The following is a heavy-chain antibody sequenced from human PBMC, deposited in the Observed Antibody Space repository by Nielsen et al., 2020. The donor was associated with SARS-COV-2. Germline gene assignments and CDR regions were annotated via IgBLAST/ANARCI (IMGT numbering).Heavy chain of an antibody. J-gene: IGHJ3*02. CDR2: SDHSWRI. Sequence: SETLSLTCAVSGGSIRNTYWGWIRQPPGKRLAGMAYSDHSWRINYNPSLKSRATISADTSRDQISLKLRSVTAADTAVYYCARLPAGTVSVDIWGQGTMATVS. D-gene: IGHD2-2*01. CDR3: ARLPAGTVSVDI. V-gene: IGHV4-59*08. CDR1: GGSIRNTY.